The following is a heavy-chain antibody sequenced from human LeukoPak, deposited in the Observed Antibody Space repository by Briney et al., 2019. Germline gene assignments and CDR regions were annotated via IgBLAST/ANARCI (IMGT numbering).Heavy chain of an antibody. D-gene: IGHD6-13*01. CDR2: IYYSGST. Sequence: PSETLSLTCTVSGGSISSSSYYWGWIRQPPGKGLEWIGSIYYSGSTYYNPSLKSRVTISVDTSKNQFSLKLSSVTAADTAVYYCARDGATYSSSWCGDNWFDPWGQGTLVTVSS. CDR3: ARDGATYSSSWCGDNWFDP. CDR1: GGSISSSSYY. J-gene: IGHJ5*02. V-gene: IGHV4-39*07.